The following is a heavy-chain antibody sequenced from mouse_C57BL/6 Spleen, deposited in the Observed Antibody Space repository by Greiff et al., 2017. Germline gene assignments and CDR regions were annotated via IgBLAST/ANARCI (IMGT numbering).Heavy chain of an antibody. CDR2: IWWDDDK. D-gene: IGHD1-1*01. Sequence: QVTLKVSGPGILQPSQTLSLTCSFSGFSLSTFGMGVGWIRQPSGKGLEWLAHIWWDDDKYYNPALKSRLTISKDTSKNQVFLKIANVDTADTATYDCARSFTTVVAARAYYYAMDYGGQGTSVNVSS. CDR3: ARSFTTVVAARAYYYAMDY. V-gene: IGHV8-8*01. CDR1: GFSLSTFGMG. J-gene: IGHJ4*01.